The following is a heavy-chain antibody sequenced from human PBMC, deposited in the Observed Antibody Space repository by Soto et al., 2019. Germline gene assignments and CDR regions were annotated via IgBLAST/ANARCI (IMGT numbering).Heavy chain of an antibody. CDR3: AKAKSLRAVRGSSFDY. CDR1: EFMFSSYA. V-gene: IGHV3-23*01. D-gene: IGHD6-19*01. CDR2: ISPTGDNT. J-gene: IGHJ4*02. Sequence: DVQLLESGGGLVQPGGSLRLSCEASEFMFSSYAMSWVRQAPGKGLEWVSTISPTGDNTYYADSVKGRFTLSRDNSKDTPSLQMNSLTTEDTAIYCCAKAKSLRAVRGSSFDYWGQGALVTVSS.